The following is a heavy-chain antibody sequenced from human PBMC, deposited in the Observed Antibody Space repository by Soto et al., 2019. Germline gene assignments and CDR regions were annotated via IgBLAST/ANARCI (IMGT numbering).Heavy chain of an antibody. CDR1: GFTFSSYA. V-gene: IGHV3-23*01. CDR2: ISGSGGST. Sequence: GGSLRLSCAASGFTFSSYAMSWVRQAPGKGLEWVSAISGSGGSTYYADSVKGRFTIPRDNSKNTLYLQMNSLRAEDTAVYYCAKDLSPLYCTNGVCYFDYWGQGTLVTVSS. D-gene: IGHD2-8*01. J-gene: IGHJ4*02. CDR3: AKDLSPLYCTNGVCYFDY.